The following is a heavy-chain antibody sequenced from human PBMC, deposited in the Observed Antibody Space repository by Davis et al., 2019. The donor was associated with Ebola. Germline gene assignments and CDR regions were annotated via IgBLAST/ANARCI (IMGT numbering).Heavy chain of an antibody. D-gene: IGHD2-2*01. Sequence: SVKVSCKASGGTFSNYAISWVRQAPGQGLDWMGGIIPVFGIPKYAQKFQGRLTVSADESTATAYMELSSLRPEDTAVYYCARWAGYCNTANCFNPLDFWGQGTLVSVSS. CDR2: IIPVFGIP. V-gene: IGHV1-69*13. CDR1: GGTFSNYA. CDR3: ARWAGYCNTANCFNPLDF. J-gene: IGHJ4*02.